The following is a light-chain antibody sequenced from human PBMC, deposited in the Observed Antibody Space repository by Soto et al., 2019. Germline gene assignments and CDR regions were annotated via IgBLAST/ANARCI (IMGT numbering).Light chain of an antibody. CDR1: SRNVGTYQA. J-gene: IGLJ1*01. Sequence: QSVLTQPASVSGSPGQSVTISCTGTSRNVGTYQAISWYQQHPGKAPKLILFEVSQRPSGVSDRFSGSKSGITASLTISGLQAEDEADYYCCSYASSSTYVFGTGTKLTVL. CDR2: EVS. V-gene: IGLV2-23*02. CDR3: CSYASSSTYV.